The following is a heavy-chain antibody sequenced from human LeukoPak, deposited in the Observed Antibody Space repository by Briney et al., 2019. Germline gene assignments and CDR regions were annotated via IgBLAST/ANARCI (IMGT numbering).Heavy chain of an antibody. J-gene: IGHJ4*02. CDR2: INSDGSST. CDR3: ARARYSSSWSDY. CDR1: GFTFSSYW. Sequence: LTGGSLRLSCAASGFTFSSYWMHWVRQAPGKGLVWVSRINSDGSSTSYADSVEGRFTISRDNAKNTLYLQMNSLRAEDTAVYYCARARYSSSWSDYWGQGTLVTVSS. D-gene: IGHD6-13*01. V-gene: IGHV3-74*01.